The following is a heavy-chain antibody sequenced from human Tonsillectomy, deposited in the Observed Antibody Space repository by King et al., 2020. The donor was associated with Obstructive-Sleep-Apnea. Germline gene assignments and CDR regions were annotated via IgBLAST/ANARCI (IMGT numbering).Heavy chain of an antibody. CDR3: AGGCSGGSCYGPIDY. Sequence: VQLVESGGGVVQPGRSLRLSCAASGFTFSSYAMHWVRQAPGKGLEWVAVISYDGSNKYYADSVKGRFTISRDNSKNTLYLQMNSLRAEDTAVYYCAGGCSGGSCYGPIDYWGQGTLVTVSS. J-gene: IGHJ4*02. CDR2: ISYDGSNK. CDR1: GFTFSSYA. V-gene: IGHV3-30*04. D-gene: IGHD2-15*01.